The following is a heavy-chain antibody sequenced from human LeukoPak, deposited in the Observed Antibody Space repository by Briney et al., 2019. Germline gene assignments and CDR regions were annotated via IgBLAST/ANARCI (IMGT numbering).Heavy chain of an antibody. Sequence: GGSLRLSCAASGFTFSSYSMNWVRQAPGKGLEWVSSISSSSSYIYYADSVKGRFTISRDNAKNSLYLQMNSLRAEDTAVYYCARDSFWGYSSSSFDYWGQGTLVTVSS. CDR2: ISSSSSYI. CDR1: GFTFSSYS. CDR3: ARDSFWGYSSSSFDY. J-gene: IGHJ4*02. D-gene: IGHD6-6*01. V-gene: IGHV3-21*01.